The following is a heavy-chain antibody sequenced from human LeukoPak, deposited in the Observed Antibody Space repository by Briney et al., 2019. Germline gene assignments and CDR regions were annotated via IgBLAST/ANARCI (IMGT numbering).Heavy chain of an antibody. V-gene: IGHV4-61*02. Sequence: PSETLSLTCTVYGGSLSSGSYYWSWIRQPAGKGLECIARIYTSGSTNYNPSLKSRVTISVDSSKNQFSLKLSSVTAADTAVYYCARTTEGGYTYDFFYYYYMDVWGKGTTVTISS. CDR2: IYTSGST. CDR3: ARTTEGGYTYDFFYYYYMDV. CDR1: GGSLSSGSYY. D-gene: IGHD5-18*01. J-gene: IGHJ6*03.